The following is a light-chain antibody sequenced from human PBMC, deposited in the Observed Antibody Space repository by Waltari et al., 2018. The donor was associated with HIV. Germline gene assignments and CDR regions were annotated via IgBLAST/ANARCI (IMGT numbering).Light chain of an antibody. CDR2: EVD. CDR1: TTDVSSSNL. Sequence: QSALTQPASVSGSPGQSITISCTGITTDVSSSNLVSWYQHHPGKAPQLMIFEVDKRPSGVSNRFSGSKSGNTASLTSSWLQAEDEADYYCCSYASSGTFVVFGGGTNLTVL. V-gene: IGLV2-23*02. J-gene: IGLJ2*01. CDR3: CSYASSGTFVV.